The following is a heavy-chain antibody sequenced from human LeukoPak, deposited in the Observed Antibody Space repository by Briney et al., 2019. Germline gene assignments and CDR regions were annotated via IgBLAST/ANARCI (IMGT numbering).Heavy chain of an antibody. CDR2: INHSGST. D-gene: IGHD1-20*01. Sequence: SETLSVTCADYGGSFSGYYWSWIRQPPGKGLEWSGEINHSGSTNYNPSLKSRVTISVDTSKNQFSLKLSSVTAADTAVYYCARGSDNWNLDYWGQGTLVTVSS. J-gene: IGHJ4*02. CDR1: GGSFSGYY. V-gene: IGHV4-34*01. CDR3: ARGSDNWNLDY.